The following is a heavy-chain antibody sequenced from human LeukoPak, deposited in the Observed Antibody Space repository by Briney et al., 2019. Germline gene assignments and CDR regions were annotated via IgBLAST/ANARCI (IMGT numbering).Heavy chain of an antibody. V-gene: IGHV4-38-2*02. D-gene: IGHD3-3*01. CDR2: INHSGST. CDR3: ARRSTIFGVVSGSYDY. Sequence: SETLSLTCTVSGYSISSGYYWSWIRQPPGKGLEWIGEINHSGSTNYNPSLKSRVTISVDTSKNQFSLKLSSVTAADTAVYYCARRSTIFGVVSGSYDYWGQGTLVTVSS. J-gene: IGHJ4*02. CDR1: GYSISSGYY.